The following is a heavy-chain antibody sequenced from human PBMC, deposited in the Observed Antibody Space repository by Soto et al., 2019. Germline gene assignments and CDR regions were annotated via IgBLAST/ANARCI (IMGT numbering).Heavy chain of an antibody. CDR2: IYHSGIT. CDR1: GGSINSGGYF. D-gene: IGHD3-22*01. Sequence: SETLSLTCTVSGGSINSGGYFWSWIRQPPGKGLECIGYIYHSGITSYNPSLRSRVTISVDTSKNQFSLQLKSVMGAIMGVYFGESCHNTPPAWLDYWDRGTMGAVSS. J-gene: IGHJ4*02. CDR3: ESCHNTPPAWLDY. V-gene: IGHV4-31*03.